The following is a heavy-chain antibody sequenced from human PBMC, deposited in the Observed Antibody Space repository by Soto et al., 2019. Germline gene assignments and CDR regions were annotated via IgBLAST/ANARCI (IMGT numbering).Heavy chain of an antibody. CDR2: ISGSGGST. CDR1: GFTFSSYA. V-gene: IGHV3-23*01. D-gene: IGHD3-3*01. Sequence: PGGSLRLSCAASGFTFSSYAMSWVRQAPGKGLEWVSAISGSGGSTYYADSVKGRFTISRDNAKNSLYLQMNSPRAEDTAVYYCARVNYDFWSGYWLVYYVDVWGQGTTVTVSS. J-gene: IGHJ6*03. CDR3: ARVNYDFWSGYWLVYYVDV.